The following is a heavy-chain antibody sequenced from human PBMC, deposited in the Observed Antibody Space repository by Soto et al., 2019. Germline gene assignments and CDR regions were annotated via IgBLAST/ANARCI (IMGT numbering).Heavy chain of an antibody. CDR3: ARRYCISTSCYVGYYGMDV. CDR2: IYHSGST. D-gene: IGHD2-2*01. CDR1: GGSISSSNW. Sequence: QVQLQESGPGLVKPSGTLSLTCAVSGGSISSSNWWSWVRQPPGKGREWIGEIYHSGSTNYNPSLKSRVTIARDESKTQSSPKPSSVTAADTAVYYCARRYCISTSCYVGYYGMDVWGQGTPVTVSS. J-gene: IGHJ6*02. V-gene: IGHV4-4*02.